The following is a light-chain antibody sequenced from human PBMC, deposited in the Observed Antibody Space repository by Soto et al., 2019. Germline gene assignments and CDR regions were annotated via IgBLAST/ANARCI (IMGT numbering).Light chain of an antibody. CDR2: LGS. CDR3: MQALQTPWT. J-gene: IGKJ1*01. Sequence: DIVMTQSPLSLPVTPGEPASISCRSSQSLLHSNGYNYLDWYLQKPGQSPQLLICLGSTRASGFPDRFSGSGSGTDFTLKISRVEAEDVGVYYCMQALQTPWTFGQGTKVDIK. CDR1: QSLLHSNGYNY. V-gene: IGKV2-28*01.